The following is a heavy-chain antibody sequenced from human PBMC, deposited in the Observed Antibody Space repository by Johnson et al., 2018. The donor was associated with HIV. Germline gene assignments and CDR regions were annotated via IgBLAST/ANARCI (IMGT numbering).Heavy chain of an antibody. Sequence: EVQLVESGGGLIQPGRSLRLTCTTSGFTFGDYSMTWVRQVPGKGLDWVGFIRSKAYGGTADYAASVKGRFTISRDDAKNIAYLQMNSLKTEDTGVYYCTRDFSSGWYSARVAFDIWGQGTMVTVSS. J-gene: IGHJ3*02. CDR3: TRDFSSGWYSARVAFDI. V-gene: IGHV3-49*04. CDR1: GFTFGDYS. CDR2: IRSKAYGGTA. D-gene: IGHD6-19*01.